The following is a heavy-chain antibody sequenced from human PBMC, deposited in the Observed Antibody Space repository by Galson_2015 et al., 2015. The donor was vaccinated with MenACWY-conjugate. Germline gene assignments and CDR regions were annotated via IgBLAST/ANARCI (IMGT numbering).Heavy chain of an antibody. CDR1: GYTFTSYG. CDR2: ISAYNGNT. Sequence: SVKVSCKASGYTFTSYGISWVRQAPGQGLEWMGWISAYNGNTNYAQKLQGRVTMTTDTSTSTAYMELRSLRSDDTAVYYCARGRSNIAAAGRPFDYWGQGTLVTVSS. CDR3: ARGRSNIAAAGRPFDY. J-gene: IGHJ4*02. V-gene: IGHV1-18*01. D-gene: IGHD6-13*01.